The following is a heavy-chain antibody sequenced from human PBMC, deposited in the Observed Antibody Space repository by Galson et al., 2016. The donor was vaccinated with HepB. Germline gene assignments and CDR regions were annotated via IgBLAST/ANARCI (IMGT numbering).Heavy chain of an antibody. Sequence: SLRLSCAASEFTFSSYGMHWVRQAPGKGLEWVAVIWYDGTNTYYADSVKGRFTISRDNSKNMLYLQMNGLRVEDKAVDYFARLGFCSGAKCYKAVELDYWGQGTLVTVSS. CDR1: EFTFSSYG. CDR2: IWYDGTNT. J-gene: IGHJ4*02. V-gene: IGHV3-33*01. CDR3: ARLGFCSGAKCYKAVELDY. D-gene: IGHD2-15*01.